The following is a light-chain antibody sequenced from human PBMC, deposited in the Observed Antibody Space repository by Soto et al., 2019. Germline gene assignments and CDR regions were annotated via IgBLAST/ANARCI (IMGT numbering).Light chain of an antibody. J-gene: IGKJ5*01. CDR1: QSVSSSY. CDR2: GAS. Sequence: EIIMTQSPATLSVSPGERATLPCRASQSVSSSYLAWYQQKPGQAPRLLIYGASTRATGIPARFSGSGSWTEFTLTISSLQSEDFVVYYCQQYNSWPPITFGQGTRLEIK. CDR3: QQYNSWPPIT. V-gene: IGKV3-15*01.